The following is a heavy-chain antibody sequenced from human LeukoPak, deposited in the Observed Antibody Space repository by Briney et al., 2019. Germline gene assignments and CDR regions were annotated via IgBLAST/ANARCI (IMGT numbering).Heavy chain of an antibody. D-gene: IGHD3-3*01. V-gene: IGHV1-69*05. CDR2: IIPIFGTA. Sequence: ASVKVSCKASGGTFSSYAISWVRQAPGQGLEWMGGIIPIFGTANYAQKFQGRDTITTDESTSTAYMELSSLRSEDTAVYYCARFRSAYYFDYWGQGTLVTVSS. CDR1: GGTFSSYA. J-gene: IGHJ4*02. CDR3: ARFRSAYYFDY.